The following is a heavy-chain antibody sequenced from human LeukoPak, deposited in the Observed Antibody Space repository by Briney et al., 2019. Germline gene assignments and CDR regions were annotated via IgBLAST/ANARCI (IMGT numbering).Heavy chain of an antibody. J-gene: IGHJ4*02. V-gene: IGHV3-21*01. Sequence: PGESLRLSCAASGFTFSSYSMNWVRQAPGKGLEWVSSISSTSGYISYPASVKGGFTISRDNAKNSLYLQMNSLRADDTAVYYCTRRYCTATNCYSFDYWGQGTLVTVSS. D-gene: IGHD2-15*01. CDR3: TRRYCTATNCYSFDY. CDR1: GFTFSSYS. CDR2: ISSTSGYI.